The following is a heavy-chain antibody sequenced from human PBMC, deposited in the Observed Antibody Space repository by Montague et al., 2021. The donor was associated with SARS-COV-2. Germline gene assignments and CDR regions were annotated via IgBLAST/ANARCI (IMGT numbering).Heavy chain of an antibody. V-gene: IGHV3-30*04. CDR1: GFTFSSYA. CDR2: ISYDGSNK. Sequence: SLRLSCAASGFTFSSYAMHWVRQAPGKGLEWVAVISYDGSNKYYADSVKGRFTISRDNSKNTLYLQMNSLRAEDTAVYYCASSLVWFEIDYWGQGTLVTASS. D-gene: IGHD3-10*01. J-gene: IGHJ4*02. CDR3: ASSLVWFEIDY.